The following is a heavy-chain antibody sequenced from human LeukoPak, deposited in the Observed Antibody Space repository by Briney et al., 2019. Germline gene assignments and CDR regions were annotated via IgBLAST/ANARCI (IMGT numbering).Heavy chain of an antibody. CDR1: GFTFSSYE. CDR3: ARALAGESGYDWVRSGVDP. Sequence: GGSLRLSCAASGFTFSSYEMNWVRQAPGKGLEWVSYISSSGSTIYYADSVKGRFTISRDNAKNSLYLQMNSLRAEDTAVYYCARALAGESGYDWVRSGVDPWGQGTLVTVSS. D-gene: IGHD5-12*01. J-gene: IGHJ5*02. CDR2: ISSSGSTI. V-gene: IGHV3-48*03.